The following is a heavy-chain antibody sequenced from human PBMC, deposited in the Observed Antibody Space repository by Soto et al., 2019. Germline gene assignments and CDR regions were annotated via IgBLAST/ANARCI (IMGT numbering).Heavy chain of an antibody. Sequence: GGSLRLSCAASGFTVSSNYMSWVRQAPGKGLEWVSVIYSGGSTYYADSVKGRFTISRDNSKNTLYLQMNSLRAEDTAVYYCAREEYYYDSSGYHRFDYWGQGTLVTVSS. D-gene: IGHD3-22*01. CDR1: GFTVSSNY. CDR2: IYSGGST. V-gene: IGHV3-53*01. CDR3: AREEYYYDSSGYHRFDY. J-gene: IGHJ4*02.